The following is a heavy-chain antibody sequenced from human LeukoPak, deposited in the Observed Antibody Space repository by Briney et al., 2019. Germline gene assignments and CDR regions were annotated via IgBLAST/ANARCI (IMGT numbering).Heavy chain of an antibody. V-gene: IGHV1-69*05. J-gene: IGHJ6*03. CDR1: GGTFNTYA. CDR2: IIPIFATP. CDR3: AKSLSSCSSTGCPSPYYYYYMDV. D-gene: IGHD2-2*01. Sequence: GASVKDSCKASGGTFNTYAISWVRQAPGQGLEWMGGIIPIFATPTYAQKFQGRVTITRDDSSSTAYMELNSLRSDDTAVYYCAKSLSSCSSTGCPSPYYYYYMDVWGEGTTVTVSS.